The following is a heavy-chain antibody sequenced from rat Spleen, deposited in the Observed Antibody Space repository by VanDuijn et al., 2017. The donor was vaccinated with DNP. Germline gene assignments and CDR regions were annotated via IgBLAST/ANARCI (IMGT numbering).Heavy chain of an antibody. CDR1: GFSISDYY. J-gene: IGHJ2*01. CDR3: VRWSSGHFDY. V-gene: IGHV5-22*01. D-gene: IGHD4-3*01. CDR2: IRYDGGYT. Sequence: EVQLVESGGDLVQPGRSLKLFCAASGFSISDYYMAWVRQAPTMGLEWVAYIRYDGGYTKYGDSVKGRFTISRDNAKNNLYLQMNSLRFDDMATYYCVRWSSGHFDYWGQGVMVPVSS.